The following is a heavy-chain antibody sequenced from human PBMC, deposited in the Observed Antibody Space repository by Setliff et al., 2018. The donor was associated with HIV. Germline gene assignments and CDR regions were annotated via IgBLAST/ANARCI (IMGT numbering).Heavy chain of an antibody. Sequence: PSETLSLTCTVSGGSISRGSYSWGWIRQPPGKGLEWIGSISYTGITNYNPSLKSRVTMSLDTSKNQFSLKLNSVTALDTAVYYCAKEFARYYGSGTPGNWFDPWGQGTLVTVSS. CDR1: GGSISRGSYS. CDR3: AKEFARYYGSGTPGNWFDP. V-gene: IGHV4-39*07. CDR2: ISYTGIT. J-gene: IGHJ5*02. D-gene: IGHD3-10*01.